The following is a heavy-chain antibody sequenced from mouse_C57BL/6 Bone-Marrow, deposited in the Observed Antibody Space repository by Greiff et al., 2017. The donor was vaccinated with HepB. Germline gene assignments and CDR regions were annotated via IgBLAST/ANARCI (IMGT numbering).Heavy chain of an antibody. CDR1: GYTFTSYW. J-gene: IGHJ2*01. V-gene: IGHV1-64*01. D-gene: IGHD1-1*01. CDR3: ARWITTVVATRYYFDY. CDR2: IHPNSGST. Sequence: LQESGAELVKPGASVKLSCKASGYTFTSYWMHWVKQRPGQGLEWIGMIHPNSGSTNYNEKFKSKATLTVDKSSSTAYMQLSSLTSEDSAVYYCARWITTVVATRYYFDYWGQGTTLTVSS.